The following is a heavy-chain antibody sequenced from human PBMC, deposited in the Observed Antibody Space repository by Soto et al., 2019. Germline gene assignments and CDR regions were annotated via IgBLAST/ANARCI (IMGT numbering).Heavy chain of an antibody. J-gene: IGHJ4*02. Sequence: VKVSCKASGGTFSSDVINWVRQAPGQGLEWMGGITPIFSTTKYAQKFQGRVTVTTDESASTVYLELSSLRSEDTAVYYCATGPLYASGVANYWGQGALVTVSS. CDR1: GGTFSSDV. CDR2: ITPIFSTT. V-gene: IGHV1-69*05. D-gene: IGHD3-10*01. CDR3: ATGPLYASGVANY.